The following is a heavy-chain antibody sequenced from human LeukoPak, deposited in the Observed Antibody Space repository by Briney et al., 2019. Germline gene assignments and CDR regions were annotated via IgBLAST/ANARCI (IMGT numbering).Heavy chain of an antibody. Sequence: GGSLRLSCAASGFTFDDYAMHWVRQAPGKGLEWVSGISWNSGSIGYADSVKGRFTISRDNAKNSLYLQMNSLRAEDTALYYCARVRGFYGDYYFDYWGQGTLVTVSS. CDR2: ISWNSGSI. CDR1: GFTFDDYA. V-gene: IGHV3-9*01. D-gene: IGHD4-17*01. CDR3: ARVRGFYGDYYFDY. J-gene: IGHJ4*02.